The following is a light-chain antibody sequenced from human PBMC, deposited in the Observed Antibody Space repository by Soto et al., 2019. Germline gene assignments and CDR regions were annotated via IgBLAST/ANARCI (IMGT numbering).Light chain of an antibody. Sequence: IVLTQSPATLSLSLGERATLSCRASQSVSNYLGWYQQKSGQAPRLLISDVSKRATGIPARFSGSGSGTDFTLTISSLEPDDFAVYYCQHRVNGPTFGGGTKVEIK. CDR2: DVS. CDR1: QSVSNY. CDR3: QHRVNGPT. J-gene: IGKJ4*01. V-gene: IGKV3-11*01.